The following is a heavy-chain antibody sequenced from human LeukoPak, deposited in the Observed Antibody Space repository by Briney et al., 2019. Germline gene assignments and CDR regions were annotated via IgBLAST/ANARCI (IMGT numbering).Heavy chain of an antibody. CDR2: ISGSGGST. Sequence: PGGSLRLSCAASGFTFSSYTMSWVRQAPGKGLEWVSAISGSGGSTYYADSVKGRFTISRDNSKNTLYLQMNSLRAEDTAVYYCAKGRGTMIVVVYYFDYWGQGTLVTVSS. V-gene: IGHV3-23*01. J-gene: IGHJ4*02. CDR1: GFTFSSYT. D-gene: IGHD3-22*01. CDR3: AKGRGTMIVVVYYFDY.